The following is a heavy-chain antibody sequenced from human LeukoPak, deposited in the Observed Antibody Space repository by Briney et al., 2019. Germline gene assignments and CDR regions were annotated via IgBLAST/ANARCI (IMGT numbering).Heavy chain of an antibody. V-gene: IGHV1-24*01. CDR2: FDPEDGET. D-gene: IGHD3-3*01. CDR3: ATGVLRVLGEVTPDFDC. Sequence: ASVKVSCKVSGYTLTELSMHWVRQAPGKGLEWMGGFDPEDGETIYAQKFQGRVTMTEDTSTDTAYMELSSLRSEDTAVYYCATGVLRVLGEVTPDFDCWGQGTLVTVSS. CDR1: GYTLTELS. J-gene: IGHJ4*02.